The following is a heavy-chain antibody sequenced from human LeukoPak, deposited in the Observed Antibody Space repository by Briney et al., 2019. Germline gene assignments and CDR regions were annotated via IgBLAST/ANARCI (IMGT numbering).Heavy chain of an antibody. D-gene: IGHD1-20*01. Sequence: GGSLRLSCAASGFTFSSYAMSWVRQAPGKGLEWVSAISTTGGATYYADSVKGRFTISRDNSKDTLYLQMNSLRAEDTAVYYCAKPTFLYNWNYYYMDVWGKGTTVTVSS. V-gene: IGHV3-23*01. CDR3: AKPTFLYNWNYYYMDV. CDR2: ISTTGGAT. CDR1: GFTFSSYA. J-gene: IGHJ6*03.